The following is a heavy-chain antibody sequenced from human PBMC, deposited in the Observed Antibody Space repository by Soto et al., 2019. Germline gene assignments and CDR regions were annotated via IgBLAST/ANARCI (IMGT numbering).Heavy chain of an antibody. CDR2: ISASGGSP. V-gene: IGHV3-23*01. Sequence: EVQLLESGGGLVQPGGSLRLSCAASGFTFSSYTMSWVRQAPGKGPEWVSAISASGGSPYYADSVKGRFTISRDNSKNTLYLEIDSLRAEDTAVYYCAKGVSRYGDQDYFDCWGQGSLVTVSA. J-gene: IGHJ4*02. CDR1: GFTFSSYT. CDR3: AKGVSRYGDQDYFDC. D-gene: IGHD4-17*01.